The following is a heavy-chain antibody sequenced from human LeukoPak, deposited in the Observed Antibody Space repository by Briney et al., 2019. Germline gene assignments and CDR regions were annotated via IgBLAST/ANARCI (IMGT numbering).Heavy chain of an antibody. V-gene: IGHV1-2*02. D-gene: IGHD1-26*01. CDR1: GYTFTGYY. CDR3: ARGDRGSSLLRGWRENPFALDY. CDR2: INPNSGGT. Sequence: ASVKVSCKSTGYTFTGYYMHWVRQAPGQGLEWMGWINPNSGGTNYAQKFQGRVTMTRDTSISIAYMELSRLRSDDTAVYYCARGDRGSSLLRGWRENPFALDYWGQGTLVTVSS. J-gene: IGHJ4*02.